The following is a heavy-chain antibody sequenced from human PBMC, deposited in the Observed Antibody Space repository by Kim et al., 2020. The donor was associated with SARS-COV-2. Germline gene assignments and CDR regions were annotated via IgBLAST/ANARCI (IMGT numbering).Heavy chain of an antibody. J-gene: IGHJ5*02. D-gene: IGHD6-13*01. CDR3: ASLAAAGTGGWFDP. V-gene: IGHV4-4*09. Sequence: NPSLQSRVTISVDTSKNQFSLRLSSVTAADTAVYYCASLAAAGTGGWFDPWGQGTLVTVSS.